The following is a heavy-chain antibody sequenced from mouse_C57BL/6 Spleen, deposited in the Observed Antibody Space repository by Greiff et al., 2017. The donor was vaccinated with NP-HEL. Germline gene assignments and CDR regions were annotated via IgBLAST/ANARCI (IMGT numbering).Heavy chain of an antibody. CDR2: IDPSDSYT. CDR3: ARGYYGSSPWFAY. CDR1: GYTFTSYW. V-gene: IGHV1-50*01. D-gene: IGHD1-1*01. Sequence: VQLQQPGAELVMPGASVKLSCKASGYTFTSYWMQWVKQRPGQGLEWIGEIDPSDSYTNYNQKFKGKATLTVDTSSSTAYMQLSSLTSEDSAVYYCARGYYGSSPWFAYWGQGTLVTVSA. J-gene: IGHJ3*01.